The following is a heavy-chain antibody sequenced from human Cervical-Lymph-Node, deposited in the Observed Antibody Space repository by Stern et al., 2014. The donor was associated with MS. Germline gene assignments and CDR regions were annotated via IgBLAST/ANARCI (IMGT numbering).Heavy chain of an antibody. V-gene: IGHV1-18*01. CDR2: ISVYNGNT. CDR3: ARDRGYYYQRVGYYYGMDV. CDR1: GYTFTSYG. J-gene: IGHJ6*02. D-gene: IGHD3-22*01. Sequence: VHLVESGAEVKKPGASVKVSCKASGYTFTSYGISWVRQAPGQGLEWMGWISVYNGNTNYAQKLQGRVTMITDTSTSTAYMELRSLRPDDTAVYYCARDRGYYYQRVGYYYGMDVWGQGTTVTVSS.